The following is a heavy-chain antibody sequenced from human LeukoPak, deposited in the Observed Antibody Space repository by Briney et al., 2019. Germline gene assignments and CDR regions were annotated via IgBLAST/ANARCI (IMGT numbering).Heavy chain of an antibody. V-gene: IGHV4-59*01. J-gene: IGHJ4*02. D-gene: IGHD1-26*01. CDR2: IYYSGST. Sequence: PSETLSLTCTVSGGSISSYYWSWIRQPPGKGLEWIGYIYYSGSTNYNPSLKSRVTISVDTSKNQFSLKLSSVTAADTAVYYCARALGVIVGATTDYYFDYWGQGTLVTVSS. CDR1: GGSISSYY. CDR3: ARALGVIVGATTDYYFDY.